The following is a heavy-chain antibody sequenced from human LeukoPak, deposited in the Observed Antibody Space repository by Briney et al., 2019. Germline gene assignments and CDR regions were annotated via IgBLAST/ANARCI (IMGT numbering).Heavy chain of an antibody. CDR1: GFTFSTYG. CDR3: XGGXYYSYYYMDV. J-gene: IGHJ6*03. Sequence: XGSLXXXCAASGFTFSTYGMSWVRQAPGKGLEWVSAISSSGYSTYYADSVKGRFIISRDNSKNTLYLQMNSLRAEDTAVYYCXGGXYYSYYYMDVWGKGTTVTVSS. CDR2: ISSSGYST. V-gene: IGHV3-23*01. D-gene: IGHD3-10*01.